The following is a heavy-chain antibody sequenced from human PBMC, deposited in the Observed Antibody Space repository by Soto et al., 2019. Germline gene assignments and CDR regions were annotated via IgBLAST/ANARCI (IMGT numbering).Heavy chain of an antibody. D-gene: IGHD6-13*01. Sequence: ASVKVSCKASGYTFTDCYIHWVRQAPGQGLKWMGWINPKSGGTNIAQRFKGRVNMTRDMSISTVYMEMNRLKSDDTAVYYCVRDGLVSSARYYFDYWGQGTLVTVSS. V-gene: IGHV1-2*02. J-gene: IGHJ4*02. CDR3: VRDGLVSSARYYFDY. CDR1: GYTFTDCY. CDR2: INPKSGGT.